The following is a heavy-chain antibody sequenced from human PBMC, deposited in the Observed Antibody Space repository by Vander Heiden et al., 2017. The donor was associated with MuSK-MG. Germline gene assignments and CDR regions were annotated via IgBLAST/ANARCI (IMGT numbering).Heavy chain of an antibody. V-gene: IGHV3-33*01. J-gene: IGHJ4*02. CDR1: GFTFSSYG. CDR3: ARANPILAAAGTLDY. D-gene: IGHD6-13*01. Sequence: QVQLVESGGGVVQPGRSLRLSCAASGFTFSSYGMHWVRQAPGKGLEWVAVIWYDGSNKYYADSVKGRFTISRDNSKNTLYLQMNSLRAEDTAVYYCARANPILAAAGTLDYWGQGTLVTVSS. CDR2: IWYDGSNK.